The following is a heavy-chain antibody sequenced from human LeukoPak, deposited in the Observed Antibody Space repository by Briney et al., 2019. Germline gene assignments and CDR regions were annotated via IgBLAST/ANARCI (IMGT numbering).Heavy chain of an antibody. J-gene: IGHJ4*02. CDR2: INHSGSS. Sequence: SETLSLTCAVYGGSFSGYYWTWIRQPPGKGLEWIGEINHSGSSNYNPSLKSRVTISVDTSKNQFSLKLSSVTAADTAVYYCARSYNRVVLLYYWGQGTLVTVSS. D-gene: IGHD3-10*01. CDR3: ARSYNRVVLLYY. CDR1: GGSFSGYY. V-gene: IGHV4-34*01.